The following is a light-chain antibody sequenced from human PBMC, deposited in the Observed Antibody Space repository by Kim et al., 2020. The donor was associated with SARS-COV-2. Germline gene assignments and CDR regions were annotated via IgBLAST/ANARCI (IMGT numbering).Light chain of an antibody. J-gene: IGKJ4*01. V-gene: IGKV1-33*01. CDR2: DAS. Sequence: ASEGDSVTITCQANQHISYVLKWYPEKTGKAPNLLIYDASNLATGVPARFSGNGSGTDFTFNISNLQPADIATYYCQQYDKHLLTFGGGTKVDIK. CDR3: QQYDKHLLT. CDR1: QHISYV.